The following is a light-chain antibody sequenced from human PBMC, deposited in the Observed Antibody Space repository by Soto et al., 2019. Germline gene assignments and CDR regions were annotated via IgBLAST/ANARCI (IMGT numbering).Light chain of an antibody. CDR2: EGS. CDR3: CSYAGSNTLYV. V-gene: IGLV2-23*01. J-gene: IGLJ1*01. CDR1: SSDVGSYNL. Sequence: QSALTQPASVSGSPGQSITISCTGTSSDVGSYNLVSWYQQHPGKAPKLMIYEGSKRPSGVSNRFSGSKSGNMASLTIFGLQAEDEADYYCCSYAGSNTLYVFGTGTKLTVL.